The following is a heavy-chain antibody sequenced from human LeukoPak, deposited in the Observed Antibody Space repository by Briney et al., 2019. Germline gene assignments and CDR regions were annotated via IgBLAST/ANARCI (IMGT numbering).Heavy chain of an antibody. J-gene: IGHJ6*03. CDR2: ISGSGDIT. CDR1: GFTFSSYG. V-gene: IGHV3-23*01. CDR3: AKGSGYDIYYYYYMDV. D-gene: IGHD5-12*01. Sequence: GGSLRLSCAASGFTFSSYGMSWVRQAPGEGLEWVSAISGSGDITYYADSVKGRFIISRDNSKNTLYLQMNSLRAEDTAVYYCAKGSGYDIYYYYYMDVWGKGTTVTISS.